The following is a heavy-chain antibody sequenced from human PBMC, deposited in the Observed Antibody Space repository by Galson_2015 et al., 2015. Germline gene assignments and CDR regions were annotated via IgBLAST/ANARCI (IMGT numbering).Heavy chain of an antibody. CDR2: IYYSGST. CDR1: GGSISSYY. Sequence: ETLSLTCTVSGGSISSYYWSWIRQPPGKGLEWIGYIYYSGSTNYNPSLKSRVTISVDTSKNQFSLKLSSVTAADTAVYYCASTGYSSGWYSAEYFQHWGQGTLVTVSS. V-gene: IGHV4-59*08. D-gene: IGHD6-19*01. CDR3: ASTGYSSGWYSAEYFQH. J-gene: IGHJ1*01.